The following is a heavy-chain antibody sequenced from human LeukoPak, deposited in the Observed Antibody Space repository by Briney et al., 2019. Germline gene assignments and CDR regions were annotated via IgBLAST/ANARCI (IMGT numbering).Heavy chain of an antibody. CDR3: AREWGHSSSWYKQGYLQH. CDR1: GGTFSSYA. Sequence: SVKVSCKASGGTFSSYAISWVRQAPGQGLEWMGRIIPILGIANYAQKFQGRVTITADKSTSTAYMELSSLRSEDTAVYYCAREWGHSSSWYKQGYLQHWGQGTLVTVSS. J-gene: IGHJ1*01. CDR2: IIPILGIA. D-gene: IGHD6-13*01. V-gene: IGHV1-69*04.